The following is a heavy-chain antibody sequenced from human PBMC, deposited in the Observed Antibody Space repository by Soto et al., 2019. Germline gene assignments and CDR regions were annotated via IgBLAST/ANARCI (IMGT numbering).Heavy chain of an antibody. V-gene: IGHV3-23*01. Sequence: GGSLRLSCAASGFTFSSYAMSWVRQAPGKGLEWVSAISGSGGSTYYADSVKGRFTISRDNSKNTLYLQMNSLRAEDTAVYYCAKDPLLSSGYYYGPDYWGQGTLVTVSS. D-gene: IGHD3-22*01. CDR3: AKDPLLSSGYYYGPDY. CDR2: ISGSGGST. J-gene: IGHJ4*02. CDR1: GFTFSSYA.